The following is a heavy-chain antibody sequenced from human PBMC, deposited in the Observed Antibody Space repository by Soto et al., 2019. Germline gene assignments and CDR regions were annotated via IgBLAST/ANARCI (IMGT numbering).Heavy chain of an antibody. CDR2: IYYSGST. V-gene: IGHV4-31*03. CDR1: GGSISSGGYY. CDR3: ARDQMERYCSGGSCGSDGMDV. D-gene: IGHD2-15*01. J-gene: IGHJ6*02. Sequence: SETLSLTCPFSGGSISSGGYYWSWIRQHPGKGLEWIGYIYYSGSTYYNPSLKSRVTISVDTSKNQFSLKLSSVTAADTAVHYCARDQMERYCSGGSCGSDGMDVWGQGTTVTVSS.